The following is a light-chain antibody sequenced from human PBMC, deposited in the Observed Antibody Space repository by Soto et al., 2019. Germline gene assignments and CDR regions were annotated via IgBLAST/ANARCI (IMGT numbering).Light chain of an antibody. V-gene: IGKV1-13*02. CDR1: QGSSSA. CDR3: QQFDTYPLT. Sequence: AIQLTQSPSSLSSSGGDRVTITCRASQGSSSAFAWYQQKPGKVPKLLIYDASSLESGVPSRFTGSGSGTDFTLTISSLKPEDFATYYCQQFDTYPLTFGQGTRLEI. CDR2: DAS. J-gene: IGKJ5*01.